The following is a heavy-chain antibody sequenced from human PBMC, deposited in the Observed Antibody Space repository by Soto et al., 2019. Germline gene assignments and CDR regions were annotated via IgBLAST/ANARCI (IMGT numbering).Heavy chain of an antibody. V-gene: IGHV3-23*01. Sequence: EVQLLESGGGLVQPGGSLRLSCAASGFTFSTYALSWVRQAPGKGLEWVSAISANGQGIYYADSVRGRFTISRDNSKKTIFLHMDSLRAEDTAVYSCAKDRNYPRDQFHYWGQGTLVTVSS. CDR3: AKDRNYPRDQFHY. CDR1: GFTFSTYA. J-gene: IGHJ4*02. CDR2: ISANGQGI. D-gene: IGHD1-7*01.